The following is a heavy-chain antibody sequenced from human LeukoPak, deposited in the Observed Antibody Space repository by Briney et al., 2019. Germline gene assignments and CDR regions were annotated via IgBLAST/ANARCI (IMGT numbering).Heavy chain of an antibody. CDR2: ISGSGGST. V-gene: IGHV3-23*01. CDR1: GFSFGGYA. Sequence: TGGSLRLSCAASGFSFGGYAMSWVRQAPGKGLEWVSAISGSGGSTYYADSVKGRFTISRDNSKNTLYLQMNSLRAEDTAVYYCAKAPFVVVPAVIGYWGQGTLVTVSS. CDR3: AKAPFVVVPAVIGY. J-gene: IGHJ4*02. D-gene: IGHD2-2*01.